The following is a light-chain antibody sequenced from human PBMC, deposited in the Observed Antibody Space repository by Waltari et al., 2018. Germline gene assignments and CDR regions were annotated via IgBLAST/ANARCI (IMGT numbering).Light chain of an antibody. CDR2: YDT. V-gene: IGLV3-21*04. Sequence: YVLTQPPSVSVDPGKTARLTCGGDKIGSKRVNWDQQKPGQAPVLVMFYDTDRPSEIPERFSGSNSGNTATLTISWVEAGDEADYHCQVWDDVTDSGVFGGGTKLTVL. CDR3: QVWDDVTDSGV. J-gene: IGLJ2*01. CDR1: KIGSKR.